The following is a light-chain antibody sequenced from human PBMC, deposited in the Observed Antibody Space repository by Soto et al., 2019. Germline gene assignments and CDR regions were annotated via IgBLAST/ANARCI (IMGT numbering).Light chain of an antibody. CDR2: AAS. J-gene: IGKJ4*01. V-gene: IGKV1-39*01. CDR3: QQLNSYPFT. CDR1: QSISSY. Sequence: DIQMTQSPSSLSASVGDRVTITCRASQSISSYLNWYQQKPGKAPNLLIYAASTLQSGVPSRFSGSGSGTDFTLTINSLQPEHFATYYCQQLNSYPFTFGGGTKV.